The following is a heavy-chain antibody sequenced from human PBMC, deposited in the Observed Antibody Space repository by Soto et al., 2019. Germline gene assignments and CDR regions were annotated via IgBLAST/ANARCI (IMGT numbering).Heavy chain of an antibody. CDR2: IYYSGST. V-gene: IGHV4-39*01. CDR1: GGSISSSSYY. Sequence: SETLSLTCTVSGGSISSSSYYWGWIRQPPGKGLEWIGSIYYSGSTYYNPSLKSRVTISVDTSKNQFSLKLSSVTAADTAVYYCARGRRRDGYKTGGWFDPWGQGTLVTVSS. D-gene: IGHD5-12*01. CDR3: ARGRRRDGYKTGGWFDP. J-gene: IGHJ5*02.